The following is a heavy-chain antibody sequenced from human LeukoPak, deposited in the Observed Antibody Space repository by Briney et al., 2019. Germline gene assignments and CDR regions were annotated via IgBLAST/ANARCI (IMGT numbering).Heavy chain of an antibody. J-gene: IGHJ6*03. CDR3: ARRYSSSSDYYYYYTDV. CDR1: GYTFTGYY. V-gene: IGHV1-2*02. CDR2: INPNSGGT. Sequence: GASVKVSCKASGYTFTGYYMHWVRQAPAQGLEWMGWINPNSGGTNYAQKFQGRVTMTRDTSISTTYMELSRLRSDDTAVYYCARRYSSSSDYYYYYTDVWGKGTTVTVSS. D-gene: IGHD6-6*01.